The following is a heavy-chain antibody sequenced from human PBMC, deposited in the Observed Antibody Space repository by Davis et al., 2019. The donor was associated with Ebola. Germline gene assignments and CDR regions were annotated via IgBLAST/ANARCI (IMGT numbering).Heavy chain of an antibody. J-gene: IGHJ4*02. CDR3: ATLYGDGGSWYFDY. D-gene: IGHD4-17*01. Sequence: PSETLSLTCTVSGGSISSGDYYWSWIRQPPGKGLEWIGSIYYSGSTYYNPSLKSRVTISVDTSKNQFSLKLSSVTAADTAVYYCATLYGDGGSWYFDYWGQGTLVTVSS. V-gene: IGHV4-39*07. CDR2: IYYSGST. CDR1: GGSISSGDYY.